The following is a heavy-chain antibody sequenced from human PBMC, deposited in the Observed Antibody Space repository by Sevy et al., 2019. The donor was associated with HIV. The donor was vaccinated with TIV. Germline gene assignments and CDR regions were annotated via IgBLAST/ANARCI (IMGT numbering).Heavy chain of an antibody. D-gene: IGHD3-22*01. CDR1: GFTFNTHF. V-gene: IGHV3-23*01. J-gene: IGHJ3*01. CDR3: AKVLNPALESMMEVTVRSLKGFDV. CDR2: ISGFGNT. Sequence: GGSLRLSCAASGFTFNTHFMNWVRQAPGKGLEWVSSISGFGNTYYADSVRGRFTISRNKAKNTLYLQINSLRAEDMAVYYCAKVLNPALESMMEVTVRSLKGFDVWGQGTMVTVSS.